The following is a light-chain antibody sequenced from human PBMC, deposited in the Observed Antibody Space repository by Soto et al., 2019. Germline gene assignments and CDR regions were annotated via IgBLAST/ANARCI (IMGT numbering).Light chain of an antibody. J-gene: IGKJ2*01. CDR1: PTISDN. CDR2: GAF. CDR3: QQYHNWPPQYT. V-gene: IGKV3-15*01. Sequence: EIVMTQSPATLSVSPGERVTLSCRASPTISDNLAWFQQKSGQAPRLLIHGAFKRATGVPDRFSGSGSGTEFTLTISSLQSEDSAVYYCQQYHNWPPQYTFGQGTKLQIK.